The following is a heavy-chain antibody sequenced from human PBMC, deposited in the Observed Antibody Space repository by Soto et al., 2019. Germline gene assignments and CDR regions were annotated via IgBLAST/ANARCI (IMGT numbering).Heavy chain of an antibody. CDR3: AKKNYDYVWGSYRYTSSNFDY. Sequence: GGSLRLSCAASGFTFSSYGMHWVRQAPGKGLEWVAVISYDGSNKYYADSVKGRFTISRDNSKNTLYLQMNSLRAEDTAVYYCAKKNYDYVWGSYRYTSSNFDYWGQGTLVTVSS. V-gene: IGHV3-30*18. J-gene: IGHJ4*02. CDR1: GFTFSSYG. D-gene: IGHD3-16*02. CDR2: ISYDGSNK.